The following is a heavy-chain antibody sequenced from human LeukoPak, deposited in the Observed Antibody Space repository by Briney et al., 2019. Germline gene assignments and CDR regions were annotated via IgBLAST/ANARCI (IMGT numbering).Heavy chain of an antibody. D-gene: IGHD6-25*01. Sequence: ASVKVSCKVSGYTLTELSMHWVRQAPGKGLEWMGGFDTEDGETIYAQKFQGRVTMTEDTSTDTAYMELSSLRSEDTAVYYCATDGTAGSLYYYYGMDVWGKGTTVTVSS. CDR3: ATDGTAGSLYYYYGMDV. CDR1: GYTLTELS. CDR2: FDTEDGET. V-gene: IGHV1-24*01. J-gene: IGHJ6*04.